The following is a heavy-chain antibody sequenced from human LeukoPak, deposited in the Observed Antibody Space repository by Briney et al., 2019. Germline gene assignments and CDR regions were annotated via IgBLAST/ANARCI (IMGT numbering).Heavy chain of an antibody. CDR2: INPNSGGT. J-gene: IGHJ4*02. V-gene: IGHV1-2*02. CDR1: GYTFTCYY. CDR3: ARIAVAGTEFDY. Sequence: ASVKVSCKASGYTFTCYYMHWVRQAPGQGLEWMGWINPNSGGTNYAQKFQGRVTMTRDTSISTAYMELSRLRSDDTAVYYCARIAVAGTEFDYWGQGTLVTVSS. D-gene: IGHD6-19*01.